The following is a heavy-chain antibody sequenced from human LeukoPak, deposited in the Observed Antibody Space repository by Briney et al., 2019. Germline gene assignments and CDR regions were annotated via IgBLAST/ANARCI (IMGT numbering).Heavy chain of an antibody. D-gene: IGHD1-26*01. Sequence: SETLSLTCTVSGGSISGSSYYWGWIRQPPGKGLEWIGSIYYSGSTYYNPSLKSRVTISVDTSKNQFSLRLSSVTAADTAVYYCAVTAATEVGFDYWGQGTLVTVSS. CDR1: GGSISGSSYY. J-gene: IGHJ4*02. CDR2: IYYSGST. V-gene: IGHV4-39*01. CDR3: AVTAATEVGFDY.